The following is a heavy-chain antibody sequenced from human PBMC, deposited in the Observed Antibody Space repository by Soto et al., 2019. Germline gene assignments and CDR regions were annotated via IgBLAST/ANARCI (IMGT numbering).Heavy chain of an antibody. CDR1: GYTFTSYA. CDR3: AREYCGGDCYSSDAFAI. CDR2: INAGNGNT. D-gene: IGHD2-21*02. J-gene: IGHJ3*02. V-gene: IGHV1-3*01. Sequence: ASVKVSCKASGYTFTSYAMHWVRQAPGQRLEWMGWINAGNGNTKYSQKFQGRVTITRDTSASTAYMELSSLRSEDTAVYYCAREYCGGDCYSSDAFAIWGQGTMVTVSS.